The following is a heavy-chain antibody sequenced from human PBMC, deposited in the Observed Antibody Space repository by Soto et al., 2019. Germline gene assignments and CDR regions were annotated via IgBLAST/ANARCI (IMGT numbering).Heavy chain of an antibody. CDR1: GFTFDDYA. D-gene: IGHD5-12*01. Sequence: EVHLVESGGGLVPPGRSLTLSCAASGFTFDDYAMHWVRQRPGKGLAAVSGISWNSGRIEYADSVKGRFTISRDNAKNSLYLQMNSLRAEDTAFYYCARGLGGYDPGRLDSWGQGTLVTVSS. J-gene: IGHJ4*02. CDR2: ISWNSGRI. CDR3: ARGLGGYDPGRLDS. V-gene: IGHV3-9*01.